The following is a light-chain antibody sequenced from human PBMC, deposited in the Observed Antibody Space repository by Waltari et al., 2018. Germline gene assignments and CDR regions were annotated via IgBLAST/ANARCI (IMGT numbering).Light chain of an antibody. J-gene: IGKJ5*01. V-gene: IGKV1-39*01. Sequence: DIQMTQSPSSLSASVGDRVTITCRASQSISSYLNWYQHKLGKAPKLLIYAASSLQSGVPSRFSGSGSGTDFTLTISSLQPEDFATYYCQQRYSTPFTFGQGTRLEIK. CDR3: QQRYSTPFT. CDR1: QSISSY. CDR2: AAS.